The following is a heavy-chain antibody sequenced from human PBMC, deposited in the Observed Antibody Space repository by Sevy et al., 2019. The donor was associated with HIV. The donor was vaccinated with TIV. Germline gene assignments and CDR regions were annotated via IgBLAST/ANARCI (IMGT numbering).Heavy chain of an antibody. V-gene: IGHV3-23*01. CDR2: SSGSGGST. CDR1: GFTFSSYA. D-gene: IGHD3-10*01. CDR3: AKDSPDSGSYYSRSYYYYYYGMDV. J-gene: IGHJ6*02. Sequence: GGSLRLSCAASGFTFSSYAMSWVRQAPGKGLEWVSASSGSGGSTYYADSVKGRFTISRDNSKNTLYLQMNSLRAEDTAVYYCAKDSPDSGSYYSRSYYYYYYGMDVWGQGTTVTVSS.